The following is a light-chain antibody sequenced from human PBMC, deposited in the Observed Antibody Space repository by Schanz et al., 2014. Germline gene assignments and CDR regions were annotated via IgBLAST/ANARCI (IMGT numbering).Light chain of an antibody. CDR2: DAS. CDR1: QSVSSN. CDR3: QQYNNWPPWT. V-gene: IGKV3-15*01. J-gene: IGKJ1*01. Sequence: IVMTQSPATLSVSPGERATLSCRVSQSVSSNLAWYQQKPGQAPRLLIYDASTRATGIPARFSGSGSGTEFTLTISSLQSEDFAVYYCQQYNNWPPWTFGQGTKVEIK.